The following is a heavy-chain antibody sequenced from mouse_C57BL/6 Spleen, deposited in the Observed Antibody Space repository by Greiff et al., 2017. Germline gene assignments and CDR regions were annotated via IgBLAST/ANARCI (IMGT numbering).Heavy chain of an antibody. V-gene: IGHV10-3*01. CDR3: VREYGSCPRHYAMDY. CDR1: GFTFNTYS. J-gene: IGHJ4*01. D-gene: IGHD1-1*02. CDR2: IRSKGSNYAT. Sequence: EVKLVESGGGLVQPKGSLKLSCAASGFTFNTYSMHWVRQAPGKGSEWVGRIRSKGSNYATYYDDSVKGRFTMSRDDSQSMLYLQMNNLKTEDTAVYYSVREYGSCPRHYAMDYWGQGTSVTVSS.